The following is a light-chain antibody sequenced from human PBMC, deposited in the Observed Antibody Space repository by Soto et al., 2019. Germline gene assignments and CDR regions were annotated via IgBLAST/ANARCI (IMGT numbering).Light chain of an antibody. J-gene: IGKJ5*01. CDR2: DAS. CDR3: QQFNSYPIT. CDR1: QSISSW. Sequence: GDRVTITCRASQSISSWLAWYQQKPGKAPKLLIYDASSLESGVPSRFSGSGSGTEFTLTISSLQPEDFATYYCQQFNSYPITFGQGTRLEI. V-gene: IGKV1-5*01.